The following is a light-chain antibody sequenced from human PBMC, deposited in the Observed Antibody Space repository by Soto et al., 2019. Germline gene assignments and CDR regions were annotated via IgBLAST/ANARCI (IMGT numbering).Light chain of an antibody. CDR2: EGS. CDR1: SSDVGNYNL. CDR3: CSYAGDSAWV. J-gene: IGLJ3*02. Sequence: QSVLTQPASVSGSPGQSITISCTGTSSDVGNYNLVSWHQQHPGKAPKLMIYEGSKRPSGVSNRFSGSKSGNTASLTISGLQAEDEADYYCCSYAGDSAWVFGGGTKLTVL. V-gene: IGLV2-23*01.